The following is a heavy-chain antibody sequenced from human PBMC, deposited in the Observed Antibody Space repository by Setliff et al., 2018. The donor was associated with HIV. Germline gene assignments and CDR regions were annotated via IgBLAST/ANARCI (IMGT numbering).Heavy chain of an antibody. Sequence: LRLSCAASGFSFSIYEMNWVRQAPGKGLEWIGSIYYSGSTNYNPSLKSRVTISVDTSKNQFSLKLRSVTAADTAVYYCARVLSSGSYYKYYYYMDVWGKGTTVTVSS. CDR3: ARVLSSGSYYKYYYYMDV. D-gene: IGHD3-10*01. CDR2: IYYSGST. CDR1: GFSFSIYE. J-gene: IGHJ6*03. V-gene: IGHV4-39*07.